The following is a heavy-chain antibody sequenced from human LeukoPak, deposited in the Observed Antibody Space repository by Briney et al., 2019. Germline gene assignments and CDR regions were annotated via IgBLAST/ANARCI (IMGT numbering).Heavy chain of an antibody. CDR3: ARHPLYPPFGPYDAFDI. CDR2: IYYSGST. V-gene: IGHV4-59*01. CDR1: GGSISSYY. Sequence: PSETLSLTCTVSGGSISSYYWSWIRQPPGKGLEWIGYIYYSGSTNYNPSLKSRVTISVDTSKNQFSLKLSSVTAADTAVYYCARHPLYPPFGPYDAFDIWGQGTMVTVSS. J-gene: IGHJ3*02. D-gene: IGHD2-8*01.